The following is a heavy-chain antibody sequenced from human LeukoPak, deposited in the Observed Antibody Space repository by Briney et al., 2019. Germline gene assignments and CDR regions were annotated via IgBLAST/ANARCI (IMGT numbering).Heavy chain of an antibody. D-gene: IGHD4/OR15-4a*01. CDR2: IYSGGST. J-gene: IGHJ4*02. Sequence: GGSLRLSCAASGFTFSSYSMSWVRQAPGKGLEWVSVIYSGGSTYYADSVKGRFTISRDNSKNTLYLQMNSLRAEDTAVYYCARTDYGGHLDYWGQGTLVTVSS. V-gene: IGHV3-53*01. CDR3: ARTDYGGHLDY. CDR1: GFTFSSYS.